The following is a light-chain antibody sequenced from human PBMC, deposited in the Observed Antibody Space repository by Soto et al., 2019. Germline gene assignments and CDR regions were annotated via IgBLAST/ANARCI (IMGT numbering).Light chain of an antibody. J-gene: IGLJ1*01. CDR3: SSYTTTNTYV. Sequence: QSALTQPASVSGSPGQSITISCTGTSGDIGSYNRVSWYQQHPGKAPKLIIYEVTDRPSGVSNRFSGSKSGDTASLTISGLHSEDEADYYCSSYTTTNTYVFGTGTKLTVL. V-gene: IGLV2-14*01. CDR1: SGDIGSYNR. CDR2: EVT.